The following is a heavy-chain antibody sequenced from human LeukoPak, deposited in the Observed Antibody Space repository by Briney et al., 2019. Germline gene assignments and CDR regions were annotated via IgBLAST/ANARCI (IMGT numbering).Heavy chain of an antibody. CDR3: ARVSRDFEPENASDI. CDR2: IYYSGST. CDR1: GGSISSGDYY. V-gene: IGHV4-30-4*08. D-gene: IGHD1-14*01. J-gene: IGHJ3*02. Sequence: SATLSLTCTVAGGSISSGDYYRSWIRQPPGKGLEWIGYIYYSGSTYYNPSLKCRVTISVDTSKNQFSLKLSSATAADTAVYYCARVSRDFEPENASDICGQGTMVTVSS.